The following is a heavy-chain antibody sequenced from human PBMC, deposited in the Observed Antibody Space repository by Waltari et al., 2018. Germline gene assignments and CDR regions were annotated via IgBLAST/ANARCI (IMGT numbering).Heavy chain of an antibody. J-gene: IGHJ6*03. CDR2: IIPIFGTA. CDR3: ARVRYYGSGSYGHYYYMDV. D-gene: IGHD3-10*01. V-gene: IGHV1-69*05. Sequence: QVQLVQSGAAVTKPGSSVKVSCKSSGGTFSSYALSWLRQAPGPGLEWRGGIIPIFGTASYAQKFQGRVTITTDESTSTAYMELSSLRSEDTAVYYCARVRYYGSGSYGHYYYMDVWGKGTTVTVSS. CDR1: GGTFSSYA.